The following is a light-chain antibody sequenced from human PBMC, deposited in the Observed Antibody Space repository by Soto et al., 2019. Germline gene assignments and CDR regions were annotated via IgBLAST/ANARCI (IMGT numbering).Light chain of an antibody. CDR2: DVS. Sequence: QSALTQPASVSGSPGQSITISCTGTSSDVGGYNSVSWYQQHPGKAPRLMIYDVSNRPSGVSNRFSGSKSGNTVSLTISGLQAEDEADYYCSSYTSSSTLVVFGGGTKVTVL. V-gene: IGLV2-14*01. J-gene: IGLJ2*01. CDR1: SSDVGGYNS. CDR3: SSYTSSSTLVV.